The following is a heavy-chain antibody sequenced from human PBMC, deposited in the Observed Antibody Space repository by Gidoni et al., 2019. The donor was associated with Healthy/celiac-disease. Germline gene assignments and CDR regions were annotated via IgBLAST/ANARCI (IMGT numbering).Heavy chain of an antibody. CDR3: SAGDSSGYYFRFDI. D-gene: IGHD3-22*01. Sequence: QVQLQESGQGLVKPSETLSLTCAVSGYSISSGYYWGWIRQPPGKGLEWIGSIYHSGSTYYNPSLKSRVTISVDTSKNQFSLKLSSVTAADTAVYYCSAGDSSGYYFRFDIWGQGTMVTVSS. V-gene: IGHV4-38-2*01. CDR1: GYSISSGYY. J-gene: IGHJ3*02. CDR2: IYHSGST.